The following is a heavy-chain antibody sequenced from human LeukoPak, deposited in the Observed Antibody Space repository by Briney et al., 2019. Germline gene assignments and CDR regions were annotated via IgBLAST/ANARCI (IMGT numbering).Heavy chain of an antibody. Sequence: GESLKISCKGSGYGSGYSFTSHWIAWVRQMPGKGLEWMGIIYPRDSNTIYSPSFQGQVTISADKSISTAYLQWSSLKASDTAMYYCARLRGRDLDYWGQGTLVTVSS. CDR2: IYPRDSNT. CDR1: GYSFTSHW. CDR3: ARLRGRDLDY. J-gene: IGHJ4*02. V-gene: IGHV5-51*01.